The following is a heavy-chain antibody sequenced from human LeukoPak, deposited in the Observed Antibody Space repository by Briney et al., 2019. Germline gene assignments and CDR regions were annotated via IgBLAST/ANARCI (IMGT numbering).Heavy chain of an antibody. J-gene: IGHJ3*02. Sequence: GESLKISCKGSGYNFANYWIAWVRQMPGKGLEWMGIIYPGDSGTRYSPSFQGQVTISADKSISTACLQWSSLKASDTAMYYCARRGFCSGGRCHSNAFDIWGQGTMVTVSS. CDR2: IYPGDSGT. V-gene: IGHV5-51*01. CDR3: ARRGFCSGGRCHSNAFDI. CDR1: GYNFANYW. D-gene: IGHD2-15*01.